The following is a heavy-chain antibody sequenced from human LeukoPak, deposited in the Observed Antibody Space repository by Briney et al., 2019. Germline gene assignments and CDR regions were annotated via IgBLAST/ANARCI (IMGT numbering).Heavy chain of an antibody. J-gene: IGHJ3*01. D-gene: IGHD3-3*01. V-gene: IGHV1-2*02. Sequence: GASLKLFCKAFGYSCTDYHLHWLRNTPRQGLDLMRWVNPKTGGTNYARKFQGRVTMTRDTSINTVNMELSRLTSDDTAVYYCAREFSSKLEWLAYVTGDDAFDVWGQGTMITVS. CDR3: AREFSSKLEWLAYVTGDDAFDV. CDR1: GYSCTDYH. CDR2: VNPKTGGT.